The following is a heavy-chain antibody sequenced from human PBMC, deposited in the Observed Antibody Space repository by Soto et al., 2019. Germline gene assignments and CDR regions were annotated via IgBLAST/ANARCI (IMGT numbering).Heavy chain of an antibody. Sequence: SVKVSCTASGGTFNEYAFSWVRQAPGQGLEWMGGIIPVFPTTNYAQKFQGRVTITADGSTNTVYMELSSLRSADTAVYYCASFGGPGLGYNLTLYNWGQGTLVTVAA. CDR1: GGTFNEYA. CDR2: IIPVFPTT. V-gene: IGHV1-69*13. J-gene: IGHJ4*02. D-gene: IGHD5-12*01. CDR3: ASFGGPGLGYNLTLYN.